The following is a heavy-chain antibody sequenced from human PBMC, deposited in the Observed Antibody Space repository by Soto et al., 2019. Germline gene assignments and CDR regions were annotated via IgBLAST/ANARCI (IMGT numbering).Heavy chain of an antibody. D-gene: IGHD2-21*02. CDR2: TIPIFGTT. V-gene: IGHV1-69*12. CDR1: GGTFSSYS. CDR3: ASCLVTSYFYYYGMDV. J-gene: IGHJ6*02. Sequence: QVQLVQSGAEVKKPGSSVKVSCKASGGTFSSYSISWVRQAPGQGLEWMGGTIPIFGTTNYAQKFQGSVTITADESTSTAYLELSSLRSEDTAVYYCASCLVTSYFYYYGMDVWGQGTTVTVSS.